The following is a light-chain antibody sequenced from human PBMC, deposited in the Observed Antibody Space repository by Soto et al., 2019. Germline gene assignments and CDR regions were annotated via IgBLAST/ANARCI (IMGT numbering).Light chain of an antibody. CDR2: GNS. V-gene: IGLV1-40*01. Sequence: QSVLTQPPSVSGAPGQRVTMSCTGSSSNIGAGYDVHWYQQFPGTAPKLLIFGNSNRPSGVPDRFSGSKSGTSASLAITGLQAEDEADYYCQSYDSSLSGSVFGGGTKLTVL. CDR3: QSYDSSLSGSV. J-gene: IGLJ3*02. CDR1: SSNIGAGYD.